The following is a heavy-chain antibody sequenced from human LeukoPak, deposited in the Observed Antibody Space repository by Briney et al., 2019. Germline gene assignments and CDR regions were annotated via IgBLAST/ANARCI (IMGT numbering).Heavy chain of an antibody. J-gene: IGHJ6*03. V-gene: IGHV1-8*03. CDR3: ARGNNYYYYLDV. Sequence: ASVKVSCKASGYTFTSYDINWVRQAPRQGREWMGWMNPNSGNTGYAQKFQGRVTITRKTSISTAYMELSSLRSEATAVYYCARGNNYYYYLDVWGKGTTVTVSS. CDR1: GYTFTSYD. CDR2: MNPNSGNT.